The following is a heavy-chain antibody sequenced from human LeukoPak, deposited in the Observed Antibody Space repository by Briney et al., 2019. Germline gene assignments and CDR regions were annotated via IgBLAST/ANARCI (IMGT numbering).Heavy chain of an antibody. J-gene: IGHJ3*02. D-gene: IGHD3-3*01. V-gene: IGHV4-59*06. CDR3: ARVPANYDFWSGYETQDAFDI. CDR2: IYYSGST. Sequence: PSETLSLTCTVSGGSISSYYWSWIRQHPGKGLEWIGYIYYSGSTYCNPSLKSRVTISVDTSKNQFSLKLSSVTAADTAVYYCARVPANYDFWSGYETQDAFDIWGQGTMVTVSS. CDR1: GGSISSYY.